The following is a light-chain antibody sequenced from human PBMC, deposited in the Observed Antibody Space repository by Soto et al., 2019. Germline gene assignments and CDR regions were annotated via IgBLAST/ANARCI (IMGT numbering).Light chain of an antibody. Sequence: QSVLTHPPPVSSAPGHRVTISCSGSSSNIGGNSVSWYQQLPGTAPKLLIYDDDKRPSGIPDRFSGSKSGTSATLGITGFQTGDEADYYCGSWDSSLSDYVFGTGTKVTVL. CDR1: SSNIGGNS. V-gene: IGLV1-51*01. J-gene: IGLJ1*01. CDR3: GSWDSSLSDYV. CDR2: DDD.